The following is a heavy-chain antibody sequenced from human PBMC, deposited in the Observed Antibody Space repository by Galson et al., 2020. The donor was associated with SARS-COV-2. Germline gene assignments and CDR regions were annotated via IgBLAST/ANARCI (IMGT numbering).Heavy chain of an antibody. V-gene: IGHV5-51*01. J-gene: IGHJ4*02. D-gene: IGHD2-15*01. Sequence: GESLKISCKGSGYSFTSYWIGWVRQMPGKGLEWMGIIYPGDSDTRYSPSFQGQVTISADKSISTAYLQWSSLKASDTAMYYCARQRVSGYCSGGSCYGALDYWGQGTLVTVSS. CDR3: ARQRVSGYCSGGSCYGALDY. CDR1: GYSFTSYW. CDR2: IYPGDSDT.